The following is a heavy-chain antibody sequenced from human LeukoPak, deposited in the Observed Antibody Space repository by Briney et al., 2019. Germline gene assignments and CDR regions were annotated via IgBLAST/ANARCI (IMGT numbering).Heavy chain of an antibody. J-gene: IGHJ6*03. CDR1: GFTFDDYA. CDR2: ISWNSVSI. CDR3: ARGRSYYYMHV. D-gene: IGHD6-25*01. Sequence: PGGSLRLSCAASGFTFDDYAMHWVRQVPGKGLEWVSGISWNSVSIGYADSVKGRFTISRDNVKNSLYLQMNSLRAEDMAFYYCARGRSYYYMHVWGKGTTATLSS. V-gene: IGHV3-9*03.